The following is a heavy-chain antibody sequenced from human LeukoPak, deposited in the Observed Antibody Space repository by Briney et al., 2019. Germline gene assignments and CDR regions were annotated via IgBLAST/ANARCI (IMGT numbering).Heavy chain of an antibody. CDR3: TRDSDESKTGDT. V-gene: IGHV4-39*02. Sequence: SETLSLTCTVSGGSISSSSSYWGWIRQPPGKGLEWIRSIYYSGSTYYNPSLKSRVTISVDTSKNQFSLKLSSVTAANTAVYYCTRDSDESKTGDTWGQGSLVTVSS. CDR2: IYYSGST. D-gene: IGHD3-9*01. J-gene: IGHJ5*02. CDR1: GGSISSSSSY.